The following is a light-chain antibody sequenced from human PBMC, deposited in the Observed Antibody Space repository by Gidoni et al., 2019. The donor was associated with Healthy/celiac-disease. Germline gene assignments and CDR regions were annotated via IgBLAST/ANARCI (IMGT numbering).Light chain of an antibody. CDR1: QGISSY. Sequence: IQLTQSPSFLSASVGDRVTITCWASQGISSYLAWYQQKPGKAPKLLIYAASTLQSGVTSRFSGSGSGTEFTLTISSLQPEDFATYYCQQLNSSPFTFGPGTKVDIK. CDR3: QQLNSSPFT. V-gene: IGKV1-9*01. CDR2: AAS. J-gene: IGKJ3*01.